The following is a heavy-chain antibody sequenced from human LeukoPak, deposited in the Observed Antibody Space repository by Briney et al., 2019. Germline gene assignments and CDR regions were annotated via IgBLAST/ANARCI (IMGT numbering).Heavy chain of an antibody. V-gene: IGHV1-8*01. D-gene: IGHD3-10*01. CDR3: ARGTAYYYGSGSPDNWFDP. CDR2: MNPNSGNT. Sequence: ASVKVSCKASGYTFTSYDINWVRQATGQGLEWMGWMNPNSGNTGYAQKFQGRVTMTRNTSISTAYMELSSLRSEDTAVYYCARGTAYYYGSGSPDNWFDPWGQGTLVTVSS. CDR1: GYTFTSYD. J-gene: IGHJ5*02.